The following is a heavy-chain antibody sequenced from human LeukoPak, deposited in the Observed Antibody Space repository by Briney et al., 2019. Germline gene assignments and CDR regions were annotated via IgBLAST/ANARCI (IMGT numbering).Heavy chain of an antibody. CDR2: LSSGGTT. CDR1: GFTVSTSY. V-gene: IGHV3-53*01. D-gene: IGHD1-14*01. J-gene: IGHJ3*01. Sequence: SGGSLRLSCAASGFTVSTSYMNWVRQAPGKGLEYVSVLSSGGTTYYADSVKGRFTISRDNSKNTLYLQMNSLRAEDTAVYYCARDLVPEFWGQGTMVTVSS. CDR3: ARDLVPEF.